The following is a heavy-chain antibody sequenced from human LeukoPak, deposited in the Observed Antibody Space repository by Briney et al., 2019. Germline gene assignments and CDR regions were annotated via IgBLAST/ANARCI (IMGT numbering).Heavy chain of an antibody. D-gene: IGHD6-13*01. CDR1: GYSFTSYW. J-gene: IGHJ4*02. V-gene: IGHV5-51*01. Sequence: LGESLKISCKASGYSFTSYWIAWVRQMPGKGLEWMGIVYPGDSDTRYSPSFQGQVIISVDKSISTAYLQWSSLKASDTAMYYCARCEAAGTFEYWGQGTLVTVSS. CDR2: VYPGDSDT. CDR3: ARCEAAGTFEY.